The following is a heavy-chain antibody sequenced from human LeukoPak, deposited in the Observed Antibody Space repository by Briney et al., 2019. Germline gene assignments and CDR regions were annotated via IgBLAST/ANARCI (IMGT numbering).Heavy chain of an antibody. CDR3: ARGLQGIDY. CDR1: GFSLSSYW. D-gene: IGHD4-11*01. Sequence: AGGSLRLSCAASGFSLSSYWMHWVRQAPGKGLTWVSVIYTDDISTNYADSVKGRFTISRDNAENTLYLQMNSLRAEDTAVYYCARGLQGIDYWGQGTLVTVSS. CDR2: IYTDDIST. V-gene: IGHV3-74*01. J-gene: IGHJ4*02.